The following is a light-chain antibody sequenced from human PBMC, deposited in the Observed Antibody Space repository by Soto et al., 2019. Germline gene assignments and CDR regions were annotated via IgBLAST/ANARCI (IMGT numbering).Light chain of an antibody. CDR3: QQHTNWSPIT. CDR1: QSVSSY. J-gene: IGKJ4*01. Sequence: EIGGTKCPFNLTQSPGERATLSCRASQSVSSYLAWYQQKPGQALRLLIYDASNRATGIPARFSGSGSGTDFTLTISSRVQEDYAVNYYQQHTNWSPITFGGGTRVDIK. V-gene: IGKV3-11*01. CDR2: DAS.